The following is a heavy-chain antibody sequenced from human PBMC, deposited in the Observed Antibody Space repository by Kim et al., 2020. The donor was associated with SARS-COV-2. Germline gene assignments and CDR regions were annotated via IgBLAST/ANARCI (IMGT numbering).Heavy chain of an antibody. Sequence: GGSLRLSCAASGFTFSSYAMNWVRQAPGKGLEWVSDISSSGSNIYYADSVKGRFTISRDNAKNSLYLQMNSLRAEDTAVYYCARGIVVASYWGQGNLVTVSS. CDR3: ARGIVVASY. V-gene: IGHV3-48*03. CDR1: GFTFSSYA. J-gene: IGHJ4*02. D-gene: IGHD3-22*01. CDR2: ISSSGSNI.